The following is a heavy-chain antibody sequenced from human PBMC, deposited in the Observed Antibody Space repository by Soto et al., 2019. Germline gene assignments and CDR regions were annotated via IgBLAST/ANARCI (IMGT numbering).Heavy chain of an antibody. V-gene: IGHV1-69*01. CDR1: GGTFSSYA. D-gene: IGHD3-10*01. CDR3: ARAMMYYGSGSKYGMDV. J-gene: IGHJ6*02. CDR2: IIPIFGTA. Sequence: ASVKVSCKASGGTFSSYAISWVRQAPGQGLEWMGGIIPIFGTANYAQKFQGRVTITADESTSTAYMELSSLRSEDTAVYYCARAMMYYGSGSKYGMDVWGQGTTVTVSS.